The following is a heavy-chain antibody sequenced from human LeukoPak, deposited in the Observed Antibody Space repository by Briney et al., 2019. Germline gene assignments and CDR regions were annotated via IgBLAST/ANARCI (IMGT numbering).Heavy chain of an antibody. CDR2: INWNGGST. CDR3: ASTTDFDDYGDSRGWFDP. D-gene: IGHD4-17*01. J-gene: IGHJ5*02. CDR1: GFTFDDYG. Sequence: GGSLRLSCAASGFTFDDYGMSWVRQTPGKGLEWVSGINWNGGSTAYADSVKGRFTISRDNAKNSLYLQMNSLRAEDTAVYYCASTTDFDDYGDSRGWFDPWGQGTLVTASS. V-gene: IGHV3-20*04.